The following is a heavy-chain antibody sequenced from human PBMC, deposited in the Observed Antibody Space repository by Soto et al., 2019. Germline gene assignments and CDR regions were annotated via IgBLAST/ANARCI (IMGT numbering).Heavy chain of an antibody. D-gene: IGHD3-22*01. CDR2: IKGDGSEQ. V-gene: IGHV3-7*01. J-gene: IGHJ4*02. CDR3: TRNQVKADY. Sequence: EVQLVESGGVLVQPGGSLRLSCVASGFALSSFWMTWVRQAPGKGLEWVAKIKGDGSEQNYVDSVRGRFTISRDNAKNSVYLQMNSLRVDDTAVYYCTRNQVKADYWGQGTLVTVSS. CDR1: GFALSSFW.